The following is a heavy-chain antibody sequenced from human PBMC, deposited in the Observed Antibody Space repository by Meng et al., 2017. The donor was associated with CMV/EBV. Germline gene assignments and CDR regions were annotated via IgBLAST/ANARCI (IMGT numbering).Heavy chain of an antibody. CDR1: GYTFTGYY. D-gene: IGHD1-26*01. J-gene: IGHJ6*02. Sequence: ASVKVSCKASGYTFTGYYMHWVRQAPGQGLEWMGWINPNSGGTNYAQKFQGRVTMTRDTSISTAYMELSRLRSEDTAVYYCARGFREWELYTGVGGMDVWGQGTTVTVSS. V-gene: IGHV1-2*02. CDR3: ARGFREWELYTGVGGMDV. CDR2: INPNSGGT.